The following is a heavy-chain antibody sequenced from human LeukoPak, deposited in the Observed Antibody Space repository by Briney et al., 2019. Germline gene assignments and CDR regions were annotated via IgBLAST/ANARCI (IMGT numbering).Heavy chain of an antibody. CDR1: GGTFSSYA. J-gene: IGHJ3*02. D-gene: IGHD3-9*01. V-gene: IGHV1-69*04. CDR3: ARATIDILTGYYKIDAFDI. Sequence: ASVKVSCKASGGTFSSYAISWVRQAPGQGLEWMGRIIPIFGIANYAQKFQGRVTITADKSTSTAYMELSSLRSEDTAVYYCARATIDILTGYYKIDAFDIWSQGTMVTVSS. CDR2: IIPIFGIA.